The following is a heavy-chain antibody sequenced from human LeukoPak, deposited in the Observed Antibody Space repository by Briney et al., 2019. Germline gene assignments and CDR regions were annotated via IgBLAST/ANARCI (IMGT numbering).Heavy chain of an antibody. J-gene: IGHJ4*02. CDR1: GFTVSSNY. Sequence: GGSLRLSCAASGFTVSSNYMSWVRQAPGKGLEWVSVIYSGGSTYYADSVKGRFTISRDNSKNTLYLQMNSLRAEDTAVYYCARAPGVEMATILAYWGQGTLVTVSS. CDR3: ARAPGVEMATILAY. V-gene: IGHV3-53*01. D-gene: IGHD5-24*01. CDR2: IYSGGST.